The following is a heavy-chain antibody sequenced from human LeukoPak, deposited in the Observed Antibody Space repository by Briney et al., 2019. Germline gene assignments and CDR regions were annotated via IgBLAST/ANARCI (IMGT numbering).Heavy chain of an antibody. D-gene: IGHD5-18*01. V-gene: IGHV3-30*18. CDR3: AKDPLRGYSYGHFDY. Sequence: PGRSLRLSCAASGFTFNNYGMHWVRQAPGKGLEWVAVISYDGSNKYYADSVKGRFTISRDNSKNTLYLQMNSLRAEDTAVYYCAKDPLRGYSYGHFDYWGQGTLVTVSS. CDR1: GFTFNNYG. J-gene: IGHJ4*02. CDR2: ISYDGSNK.